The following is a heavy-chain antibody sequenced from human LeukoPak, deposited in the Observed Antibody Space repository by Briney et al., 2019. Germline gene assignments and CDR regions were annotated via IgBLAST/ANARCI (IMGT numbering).Heavy chain of an antibody. Sequence: GASVKVSCKASGGTFSSYAISWVRQAPGQGLEWMGWSSVYNGNTNYAQKFRGRVTVTTDTTTSTAYMELRTLISDDTAVYYCAKGRRVDADDHFDYWGQGTLVTVSS. CDR2: SSVYNGNT. V-gene: IGHV1-18*01. D-gene: IGHD1-1*01. J-gene: IGHJ4*02. CDR1: GGTFSSYA. CDR3: AKGRRVDADDHFDY.